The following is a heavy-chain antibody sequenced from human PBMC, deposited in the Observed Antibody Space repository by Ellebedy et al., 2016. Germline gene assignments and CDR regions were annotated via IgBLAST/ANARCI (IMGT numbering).Heavy chain of an antibody. J-gene: IGHJ4*02. CDR2: IYHLGNT. CDR3: ARVRAYGDYSVDY. V-gene: IGHV4-38-2*02. CDR1: GYSISSCYY. Sequence: GSLRLSCTVSGYSISSCYYWGWIRQPPGKGLQWIGSIYHLGNTYYNPSLKSRVTMSVDTSQNQFSLRLSSVTAADTAVYYCARVRAYGDYSVDYWGQGTLVTVSS. D-gene: IGHD4-17*01.